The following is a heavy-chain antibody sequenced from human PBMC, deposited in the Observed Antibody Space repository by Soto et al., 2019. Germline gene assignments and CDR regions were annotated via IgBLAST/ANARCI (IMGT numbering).Heavy chain of an antibody. CDR2: ISGRDYSR. Sequence: EVQLSESGGGLVQSGGSLRLSCAASGFTFSSYSMGWVRQAPGKGLEWVSAISGRDYSRYYADSVRGRFTTSRDNSTHTLYLQMSSLRAEDTAIYYCAKRALSYAREFDNWGQGTLVTVSS. CDR1: GFTFSSYS. V-gene: IGHV3-23*01. D-gene: IGHD3-16*02. CDR3: AKRALSYAREFDN. J-gene: IGHJ4*02.